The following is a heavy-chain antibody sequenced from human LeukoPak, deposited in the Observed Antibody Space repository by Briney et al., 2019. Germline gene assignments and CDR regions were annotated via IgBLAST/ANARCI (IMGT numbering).Heavy chain of an antibody. V-gene: IGHV3-23*01. CDR3: AKEAFSSGWYGDYFDY. CDR2: VSDSGGTT. J-gene: IGHJ4*02. CDR1: GFTFSGYA. D-gene: IGHD6-19*01. Sequence: PGGSLRLSCAASGFTFSGYAMSWVRQAPGKGLEWVSAVSDSGGTTYHADSVKGRFTISRDNSKNTLYLQMNSLRAEDTAVYYCAKEAFSSGWYGDYFDYWGQGTLVTVSS.